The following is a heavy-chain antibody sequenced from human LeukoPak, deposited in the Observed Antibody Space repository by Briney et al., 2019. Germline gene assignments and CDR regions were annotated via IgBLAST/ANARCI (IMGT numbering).Heavy chain of an antibody. CDR1: GYSISSGYY. CDR2: IYHSGST. Sequence: SETLSLTCTVSGYSISSGYYWGWIRQPPGKGLAWLGSIYHSGSTYYNPSLKSRVTISVDTSKNQFSLKLSSVTAADTAVYYCARDHLYSSGWYLGYDAFDIWGQGTMVTVSS. D-gene: IGHD6-19*01. V-gene: IGHV4-38-2*02. J-gene: IGHJ3*02. CDR3: ARDHLYSSGWYLGYDAFDI.